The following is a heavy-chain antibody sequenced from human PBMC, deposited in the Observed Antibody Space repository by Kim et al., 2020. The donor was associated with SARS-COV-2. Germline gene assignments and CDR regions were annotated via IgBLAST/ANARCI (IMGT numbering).Heavy chain of an antibody. CDR3: AKTLPLQLVYNWYFGL. CDR2: ISPSGDRT. Sequence: GGSLRLSCVASGFTFSSYCMTWVRQAPGKGLEWVSGISPSGDRTFYADSVKGRFTISRDNSKNTLFLQMNSLTAEDTAVYFCAKTLPLQLVYNWYFGLWGRGTLVTV. CDR1: GFTFSSYC. V-gene: IGHV3-23*01. J-gene: IGHJ2*01. D-gene: IGHD2-15*01.